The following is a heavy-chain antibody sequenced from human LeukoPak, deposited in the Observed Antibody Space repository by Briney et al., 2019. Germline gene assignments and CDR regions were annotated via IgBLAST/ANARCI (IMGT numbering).Heavy chain of an antibody. V-gene: IGHV4-39*07. CDR1: AVSITTGNYY. CDR2: IYYSGTT. J-gene: IGHJ5*02. Sequence: PSETLSLTCTVSAVSITTGNYYWGWIRQPPGKGLEWIATIYYSGTTYYNPSLKSRVTISVDTSKNQLSLKLNSVTAADTAVYYCARGDEVQHASWFDPWGQGTLVTVSS. CDR3: ARGDEVQHASWFDP. D-gene: IGHD2-2*01.